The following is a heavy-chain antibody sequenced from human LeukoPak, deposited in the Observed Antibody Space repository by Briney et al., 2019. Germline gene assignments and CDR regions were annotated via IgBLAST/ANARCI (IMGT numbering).Heavy chain of an antibody. CDR3: ARDMQEIAPYQLPTDYYYYGMDV. Sequence: GRSLRLSCAASGFTFSSYAMHWVRQAPGKGLEWVAVISYDGSNKYYADSVKGRFTISRDNSKNTLYLQMNSLRAEDMAVYYCARDMQEIAPYQLPTDYYYYGMDVWGQGTAVTVSS. CDR1: GFTFSSYA. V-gene: IGHV3-30*04. J-gene: IGHJ6*02. CDR2: ISYDGSNK. D-gene: IGHD2-2*01.